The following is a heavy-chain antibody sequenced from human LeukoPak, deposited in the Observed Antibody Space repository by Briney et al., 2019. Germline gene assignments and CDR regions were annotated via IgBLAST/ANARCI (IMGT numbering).Heavy chain of an antibody. Sequence: SETLSLTCTVSGGSISSGGYYWSWIRQPPGKGLEWIGYIYYSGSTNYNPSLKSRVTISVDTSKNQFSLKLSSVTAADTAVYYCARGESQSSLYNWFDPWGQGTLVTVSS. CDR1: GGSISSGGYY. CDR3: ARGESQSSLYNWFDP. V-gene: IGHV4-61*08. CDR2: IYYSGST. J-gene: IGHJ5*02.